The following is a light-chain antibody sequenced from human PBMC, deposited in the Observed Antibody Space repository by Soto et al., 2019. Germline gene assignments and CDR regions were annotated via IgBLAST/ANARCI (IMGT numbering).Light chain of an antibody. Sequence: DIQMTQSPSSLSASVGDRVTITCRASQSISSALDWYQQKPGKAPKLLIYGASSLQTGVPSRFSGSGSGTDFTLTISSLQPEGFATYYCQHSYNIPLTFGGGTKMDIK. CDR1: QSISSA. CDR2: GAS. J-gene: IGKJ4*01. V-gene: IGKV1-39*01. CDR3: QHSYNIPLT.